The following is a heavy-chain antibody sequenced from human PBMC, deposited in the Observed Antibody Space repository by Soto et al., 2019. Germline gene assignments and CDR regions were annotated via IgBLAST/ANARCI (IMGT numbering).Heavy chain of an antibody. Sequence: SETLSLTCTVSGGSISSYYWSWIRQPPGKGLEWIGYIYYSGSTNYNPSLKSRVTISVDTSKNQFSLKLSSVTAADTAVYYCAGTRNSYDYIWGSYLYFVYWGQGTLVTVSS. CDR3: AGTRNSYDYIWGSYLYFVY. V-gene: IGHV4-59*08. D-gene: IGHD3-16*02. J-gene: IGHJ4*02. CDR2: IYYSGST. CDR1: GGSISSYY.